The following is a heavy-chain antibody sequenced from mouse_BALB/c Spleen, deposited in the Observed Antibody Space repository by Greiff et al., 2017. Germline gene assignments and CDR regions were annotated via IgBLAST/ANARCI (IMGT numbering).Heavy chain of an antibody. J-gene: IGHJ3*01. CDR2: IFPGTGTT. Sequence: VKLQESGAELVKPGASVKLSCKTSGYTFTSYWIQWVKQRPGQGLGWIGEIFPGTGTTYYNEKFKGKATLTIDTSSSTAYMQLSSLTSEDSAVYFCARGTTATGFADWGQGTLVTVSA. CDR3: ARGTTATGFAD. D-gene: IGHD1-2*01. CDR1: GYTFTSYW. V-gene: IGHV1S132*01.